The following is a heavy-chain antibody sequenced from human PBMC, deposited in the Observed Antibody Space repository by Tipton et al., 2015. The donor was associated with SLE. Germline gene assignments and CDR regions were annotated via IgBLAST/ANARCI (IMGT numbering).Heavy chain of an antibody. CDR3: ARVPLAYCGGDCYTYYFDY. CDR1: GGSISSSNW. Sequence: GLVKPSGTLSLTCAVSGGSISSSNWWSWVRQPPGKGLEWIGEIYHSGSTNYNPSLKSRVTISVDTSKNQFSLKLSSVTAADTAVYYCARVPLAYCGGDCYTYYFDYWGQGTLVTVSS. V-gene: IGHV4-4*02. CDR2: IYHSGST. D-gene: IGHD2-21*01. J-gene: IGHJ4*02.